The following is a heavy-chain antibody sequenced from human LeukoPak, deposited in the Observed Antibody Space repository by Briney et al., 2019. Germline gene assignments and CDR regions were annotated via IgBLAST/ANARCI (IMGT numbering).Heavy chain of an antibody. CDR1: GFTFSSYE. CDR3: ATSRGSWPDYFDY. CDR2: ISTSGSTI. D-gene: IGHD6-13*01. J-gene: IGHJ4*02. V-gene: IGHV3-48*03. Sequence: SGGSLRLSCAASGFTFSSYEMNWVRQAPGKGLEWVSYISTSGSTIYYADSVKGRFTISRDNAKNSLYLQMNSLRAEDTAVYYCATSRGSWPDYFDYWGQGTLVTVSS.